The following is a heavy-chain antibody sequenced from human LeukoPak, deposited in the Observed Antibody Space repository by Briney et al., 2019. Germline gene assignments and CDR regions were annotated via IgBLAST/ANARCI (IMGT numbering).Heavy chain of an antibody. CDR1: GFTFSSYA. D-gene: IGHD5-24*01. J-gene: IGHJ4*02. Sequence: GGSLRLSCAASGFTFSSYAMSWVRQAPGKGLEWVSAISSSGGSTYYADSVKGRFTISRDNSKNTLYLQMNSLGAEDTAVYYCAKDGMATISYYFDYWGQGTLVTVSS. V-gene: IGHV3-23*01. CDR3: AKDGMATISYYFDY. CDR2: ISSSGGST.